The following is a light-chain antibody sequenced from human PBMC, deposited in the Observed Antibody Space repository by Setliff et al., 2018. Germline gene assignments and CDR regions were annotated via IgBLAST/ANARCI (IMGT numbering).Light chain of an antibody. Sequence: QSVLTQPASVSGSPGQSITISCSGTSSDVGSYDLVSWYQQHPGKAPKLIIYGVSDRPSGVSSRFSGSKSGNTAYLTISGLQTEDEAVYYCNAYASDTTYVFGSGTKVTVL. J-gene: IGLJ1*01. V-gene: IGLV2-14*03. CDR2: GVS. CDR1: SSDVGSYDL. CDR3: NAYASDTTYV.